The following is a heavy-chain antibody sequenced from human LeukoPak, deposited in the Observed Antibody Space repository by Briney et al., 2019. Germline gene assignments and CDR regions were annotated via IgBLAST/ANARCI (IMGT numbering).Heavy chain of an antibody. CDR2: INSDGSST. J-gene: IGHJ6*03. Sequence: GGSLRLSCAASGFTFSSYWMHWVRQAPGKGLVWVSRINSDGSSTSYADSVKGRFTISRDNAKNTLYLQMNSLRAEGTAVYYCARDAVGTDSRAYYYYYMDVWGKGTTVTVSS. CDR3: ARDAVGTDSRAYYYYYMDV. D-gene: IGHD4-23*01. CDR1: GFTFSSYW. V-gene: IGHV3-74*01.